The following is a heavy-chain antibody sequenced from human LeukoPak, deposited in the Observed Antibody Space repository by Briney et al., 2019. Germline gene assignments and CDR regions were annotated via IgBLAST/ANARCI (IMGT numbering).Heavy chain of an antibody. CDR1: GYTFTAYY. V-gene: IGHV1-2*02. Sequence: ASVKVSCKTSGYTFTAYYMHWVRQAPGQGLEWMGWINPNSGGTNYAQKFQGRVTMTRDTSISTAYMELSRLRSDDTAVYYCARDRGVAATSQGWFDPWGQGTLVTVSS. J-gene: IGHJ5*02. CDR3: ARDRGVAATSQGWFDP. CDR2: INPNSGGT. D-gene: IGHD2-15*01.